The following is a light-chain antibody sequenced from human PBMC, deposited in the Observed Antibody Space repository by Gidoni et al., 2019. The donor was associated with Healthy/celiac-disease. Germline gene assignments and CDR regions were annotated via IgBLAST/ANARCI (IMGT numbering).Light chain of an antibody. CDR1: NIGSKS. CDR2: YDS. Sequence: SYVLTQPPSVSVSPGKTARITCGGNNIGSKSVHWYQQKPGQAPVLVIYYDSDRPSGIPARFSGSNAGNTATLNISRVEAGDEADYYCQVWDSSSDHLVFGGGTKLTVL. J-gene: IGLJ2*01. V-gene: IGLV3-21*04. CDR3: QVWDSSSDHLV.